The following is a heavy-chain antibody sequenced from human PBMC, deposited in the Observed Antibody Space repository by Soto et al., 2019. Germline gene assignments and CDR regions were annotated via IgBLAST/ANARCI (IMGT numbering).Heavy chain of an antibody. CDR3: AKEYDSSSWYRPAYYYYGMDV. J-gene: IGHJ6*02. CDR2: ISYDGSNK. V-gene: IGHV3-30*18. D-gene: IGHD6-13*01. CDR1: GFTFSSYG. Sequence: LRLSCAASGFTFSSYGMHWVRQAPGKGLEWVAVISYDGSNKYYADSVKGRFTISRDNSKNTLYLQMNSLRAEDTAVYYCAKEYDSSSWYRPAYYYYGMDVWGQGTTVTVSS.